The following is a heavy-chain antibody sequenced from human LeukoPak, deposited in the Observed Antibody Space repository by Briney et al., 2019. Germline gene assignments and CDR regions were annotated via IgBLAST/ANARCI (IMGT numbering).Heavy chain of an antibody. V-gene: IGHV4-39*01. CDR3: ARLPFDLGYFDY. CDR2: FYYSGST. Sequence: SETLSLTCTVSGGSISSSSYYWGWIRQPPGKGLEWIGSFYYSGSTYYNPSLTSRVTVPVGTSKNQFSLKLSSVTAADTAVYYCARLPFDLGYFDYWGQGALVTVSS. J-gene: IGHJ4*02. CDR1: GGSISSSSYY. D-gene: IGHD3-3*01.